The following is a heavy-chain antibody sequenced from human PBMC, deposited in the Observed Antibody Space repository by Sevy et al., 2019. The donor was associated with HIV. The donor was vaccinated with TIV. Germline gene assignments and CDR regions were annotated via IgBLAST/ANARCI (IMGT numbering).Heavy chain of an antibody. CDR1: GFTFSTYT. Sequence: GGSLRLSCAASGFTFSTYTMSWVRQAPGKGLEWVSAISGSGDDTYYAGSIKGRFTISRDNSKNTLYLQMNSLRAEDTAVYYCAKPPYGSSSFDYWGQGTLVTVSS. CDR3: AKPPYGSSSFDY. J-gene: IGHJ4*02. V-gene: IGHV3-23*01. CDR2: ISGSGDDT. D-gene: IGHD6-6*01.